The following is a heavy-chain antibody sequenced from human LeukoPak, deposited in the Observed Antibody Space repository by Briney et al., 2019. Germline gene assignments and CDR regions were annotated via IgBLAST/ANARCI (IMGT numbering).Heavy chain of an antibody. V-gene: IGHV4-4*07. D-gene: IGHD4-17*01. CDR3: ARVPLRAVTRGAFDI. CDR2: IYTSGST. J-gene: IGHJ3*02. CDR1: GGSISSYY. Sequence: SETLSLTCTVSGGSISSYYWSWIRQPAGKGLEWIGRIYTSGSTNYNPSLKSRVTMSVDTSKSQFSLKLSSVTAADTAVYYCARVPLRAVTRGAFDIWGQGTMVTVSS.